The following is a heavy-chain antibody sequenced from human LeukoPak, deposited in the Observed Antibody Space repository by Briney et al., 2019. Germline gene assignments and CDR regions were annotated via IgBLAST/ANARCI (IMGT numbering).Heavy chain of an antibody. J-gene: IGHJ4*02. V-gene: IGHV3-48*02. CDR2: ISSTSRTI. CDR3: VRVDKSGLDFDY. Sequence: GGPLRLSCAASGFTFSSYSMNWVRQAPGKGLEWVSYISSTSRTIYYADSVKGRFTISRDNAKNSLYLQMNSLRDEDTAAYYCVRVDKSGLDFDYWGQGTLVTVSS. D-gene: IGHD3-3*01. CDR1: GFTFSSYS.